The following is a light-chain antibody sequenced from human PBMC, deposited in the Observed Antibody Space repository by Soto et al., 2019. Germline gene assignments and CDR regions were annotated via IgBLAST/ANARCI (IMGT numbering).Light chain of an antibody. V-gene: IGLV2-23*01. Sequence: QSALTQPASVSGSPGQSITISCSRATGDVGSYNPVSWYQQHPGKAPKLTIYEDSKRPSGVSNRFSGSKSGNTASLTISGLQAEDEADYYCCSYAGSTTVVFGGGTKLTVL. CDR2: EDS. J-gene: IGLJ2*01. CDR1: TGDVGSYNP. CDR3: CSYAGSTTVV.